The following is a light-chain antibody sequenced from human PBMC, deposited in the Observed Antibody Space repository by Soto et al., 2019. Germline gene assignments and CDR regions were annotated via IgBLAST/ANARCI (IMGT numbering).Light chain of an antibody. CDR3: QQYGSSPWT. CDR1: QSVSSTY. J-gene: IGKJ1*01. CDR2: GAS. Sequence: EIVLTQSPGTLSLSPGERATLSCRASQSVSSTYLAWYQQKPGQAPRLLIFGASSRATGIPDRFSGIGSGTDFTFTISRLEPEDFAVYYCQQYGSSPWTFGQGTKVDIK. V-gene: IGKV3-20*01.